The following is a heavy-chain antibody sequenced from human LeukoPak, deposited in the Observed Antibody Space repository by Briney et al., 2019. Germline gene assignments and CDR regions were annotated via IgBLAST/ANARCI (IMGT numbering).Heavy chain of an antibody. D-gene: IGHD3-3*01. Sequence: SETLSLTCAVSGYSISSGYYWGWIRQPPGKGLEWIGSIYHSGSTYYNPSLQSRVTISVDTSKNQFSLKLSSVTAADTAVYYCAKLTQHYDFWSGYSPVWFDPWGQGTLVTVSS. CDR3: AKLTQHYDFWSGYSPVWFDP. CDR1: GYSISSGYY. V-gene: IGHV4-38-2*01. J-gene: IGHJ5*02. CDR2: IYHSGST.